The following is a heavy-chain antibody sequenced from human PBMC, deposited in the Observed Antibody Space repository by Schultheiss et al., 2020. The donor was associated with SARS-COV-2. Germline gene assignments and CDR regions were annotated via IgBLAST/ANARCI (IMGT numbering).Heavy chain of an antibody. J-gene: IGHJ6*03. D-gene: IGHD5-18*01. Sequence: GGSLRLSCAASGFTVSSNYMSWIRQAPGKGLEWVSYISSSGSTIYYADSVKGRFTISRDNAKNSLYLQMNSLRAEDTAVYYCARDGTQLWSYYYYYYMDVWGKGTTVTVSS. CDR1: GFTVSSNY. V-gene: IGHV3-11*04. CDR2: ISSSGSTI. CDR3: ARDGTQLWSYYYYYYMDV.